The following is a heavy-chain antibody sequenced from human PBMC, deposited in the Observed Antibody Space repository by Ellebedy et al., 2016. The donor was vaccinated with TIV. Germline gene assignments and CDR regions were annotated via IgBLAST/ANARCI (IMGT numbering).Heavy chain of an antibody. Sequence: ASVKVSCKASGYTFTSYYMHWVRQAPGQGLEWMGIINPSGGSTSYAQKFQGRVTMTRDTSTSTVYMEVSSLRSEDTAVYYCARVGYSSSWSSDAFDIWGQGTMVTVSS. D-gene: IGHD6-13*01. CDR1: GYTFTSYY. CDR2: INPSGGST. V-gene: IGHV1-46*01. J-gene: IGHJ3*02. CDR3: ARVGYSSSWSSDAFDI.